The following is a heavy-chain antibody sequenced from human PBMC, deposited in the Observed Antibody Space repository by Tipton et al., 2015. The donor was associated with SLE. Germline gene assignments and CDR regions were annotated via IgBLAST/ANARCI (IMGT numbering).Heavy chain of an antibody. V-gene: IGHV3-23*01. CDR2: ITTSGDDT. CDR3: ARGPQLGTWDAFDI. CDR1: GFTFSSYA. Sequence: SLRLSCAASGFTFSSYAMSWVRQTSGRGLEWVSAITTSGDDTYYADSVKGRFTISRHNSKNTLYLQMNSLRAEDTAVYYCARGPQLGTWDAFDIWGQGTMVTVSS. D-gene: IGHD3-16*01. J-gene: IGHJ3*02.